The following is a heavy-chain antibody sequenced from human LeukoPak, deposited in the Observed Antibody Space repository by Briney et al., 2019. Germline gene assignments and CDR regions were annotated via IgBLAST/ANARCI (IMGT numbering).Heavy chain of an antibody. D-gene: IGHD2-15*01. CDR1: GFTFSSYS. Sequence: GGSLRLSCAASGFTFSSYSMNWVRQAPGKGLEWVSSISSSSSYIYYADSVKGRFTISRDNAKNSLYLQMNSLRAEDTAVYYCXXDLDGALLNFDYWGQGTLVTVSS. CDR3: XXDLDGALLNFDY. V-gene: IGHV3-21*01. CDR2: ISSSSSYI. J-gene: IGHJ4*02.